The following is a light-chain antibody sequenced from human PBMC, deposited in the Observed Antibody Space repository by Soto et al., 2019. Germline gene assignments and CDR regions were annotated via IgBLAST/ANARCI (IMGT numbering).Light chain of an antibody. J-gene: IGKJ4*01. CDR2: RAS. CDR1: QSLSGN. Sequence: TQSPAILSVSPGESATVSCRASQSLSGNLAWFQQKSGQAPRLLMYRASTRATGVPTRFSGSGSGTDFTLTINSVQSEDFAVYFCQSHDKWPEVSFGGGTKVEIK. V-gene: IGKV3-15*01. CDR3: QSHDKWPEVS.